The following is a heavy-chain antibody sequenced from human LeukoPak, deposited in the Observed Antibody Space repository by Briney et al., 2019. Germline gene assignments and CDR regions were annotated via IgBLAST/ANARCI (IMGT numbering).Heavy chain of an antibody. J-gene: IGHJ4*02. D-gene: IGHD3-10*01. Sequence: GGSLRLSCAASGFTFSSYAMHWVRQAPGKGLEWVAVISYDGSNKYYADSVKGRFTISRDNSKNTLYLQMNSLRAEDTAVYYCAKVGLELLWFGELLLFDYWGQGTLVTVSS. CDR1: GFTFSSYA. CDR3: AKVGLELLWFGELLLFDY. V-gene: IGHV3-30*04. CDR2: ISYDGSNK.